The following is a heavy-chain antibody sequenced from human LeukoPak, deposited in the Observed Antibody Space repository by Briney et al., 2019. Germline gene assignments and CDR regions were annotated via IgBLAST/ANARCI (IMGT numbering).Heavy chain of an antibody. J-gene: IGHJ4*02. V-gene: IGHV3-7*01. D-gene: IGHD6-13*01. CDR3: ARRTAGYSSSWFDY. CDR1: GFTFSSYW. CDR2: IKQDGSDK. Sequence: GGSLRLSCAASGFTFSSYWMTWVRQAPGKGLEWVANIKQDGSDKYYMDSVKGRFTISGDNAKNSLYLQMNSLRAEDTAVYYCARRTAGYSSSWFDYWGQGTLVTVSS.